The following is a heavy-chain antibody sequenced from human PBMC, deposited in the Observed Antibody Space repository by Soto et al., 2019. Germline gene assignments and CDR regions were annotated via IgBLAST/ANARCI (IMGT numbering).Heavy chain of an antibody. J-gene: IGHJ6*02. CDR1: GFTFSNNG. V-gene: IGHV3-30*18. CDR3: AKAGGAGYYYGMDV. CDR2: ISYDGRKI. D-gene: IGHD3-10*01. Sequence: GGSLRLSCAASGFTFSNNGMHWVRRAPGKGLEWVTFISYDGRKIYYADSVKGRFTISRDNSKNTLYLQMNSLRGEDTAVFHCAKAGGAGYYYGMDVWGQGTTVTVSS.